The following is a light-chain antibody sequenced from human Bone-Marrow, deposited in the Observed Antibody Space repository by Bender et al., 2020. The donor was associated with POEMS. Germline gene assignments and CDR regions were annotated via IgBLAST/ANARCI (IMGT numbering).Light chain of an antibody. Sequence: QSALTQPASVSGSPGQSITISCTGTSSDVGSYNLVSWFQQHPGKAPKLMISDVNKRPSGISDRFSGSKSGNTASLTISGLQAEDEADYYCCSYAGSSTPWVFGGGTKLTVL. J-gene: IGLJ3*02. CDR2: DVN. CDR1: SSDVGSYNL. CDR3: CSYAGSSTPWV. V-gene: IGLV2-23*02.